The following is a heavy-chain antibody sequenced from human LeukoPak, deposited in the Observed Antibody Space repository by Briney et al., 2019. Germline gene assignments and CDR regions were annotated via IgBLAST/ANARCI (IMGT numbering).Heavy chain of an antibody. Sequence: SVKVSCKASGGTFSSYAISWVRQAPGQGLEWMGGIIPIFGTANYAQKFQGRVTITADESTSTAYMELSSLRSEDTAVYYRARGSFGVALGYAFDIWGQGTMVTVSS. J-gene: IGHJ3*02. V-gene: IGHV1-69*01. D-gene: IGHD3-3*01. CDR1: GGTFSSYA. CDR3: ARGSFGVALGYAFDI. CDR2: IIPIFGTA.